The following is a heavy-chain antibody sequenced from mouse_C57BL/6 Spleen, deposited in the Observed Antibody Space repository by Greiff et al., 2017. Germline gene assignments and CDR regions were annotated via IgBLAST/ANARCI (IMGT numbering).Heavy chain of an antibody. J-gene: IGHJ4*01. CDR1: GYTFTDYE. Sequence: VKLVESGAELVRPGASVTLSCKASGYTFTDYEMHWVKQTPVHGLEWIGAIDPETGGTAYNQKFKGKAILTADKSSSTAYMELRSLTSEDSAVYYCTRGKNYDRGYYAMDYWGQGTSVTVSS. CDR3: TRGKNYDRGYYAMDY. V-gene: IGHV1-15*01. D-gene: IGHD2-4*01. CDR2: IDPETGGT.